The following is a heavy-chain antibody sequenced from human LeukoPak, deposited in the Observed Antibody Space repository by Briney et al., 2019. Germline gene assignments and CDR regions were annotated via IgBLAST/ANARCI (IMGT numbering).Heavy chain of an antibody. CDR1: GGSISSYY. V-gene: IGHV4-4*07. D-gene: IGHD6-19*01. Sequence: SETLSLTCTASGGSISSYYWSWIRQPAGKGLEWIGRIYTSGSTNYNPSLKSRVTISVDTSKNQFSLKLSSVTAADTAVYYCARYSRRQWLVQYYFDYWGQGTLVTVSS. J-gene: IGHJ4*02. CDR3: ARYSRRQWLVQYYFDY. CDR2: IYTSGST.